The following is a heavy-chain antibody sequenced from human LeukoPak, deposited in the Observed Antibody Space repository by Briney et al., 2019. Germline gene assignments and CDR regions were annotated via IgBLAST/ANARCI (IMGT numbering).Heavy chain of an antibody. CDR3: ASGYYDSSGYRDY. V-gene: IGHV3-21*01. J-gene: IGHJ4*02. CDR2: ISSSSSYI. CDR1: GFTFSSYS. Sequence: PGGSLRLSCAASGFTFSSYSMNWVRQAPGKGLEWVSSISSSSSYIYYADSVKGRFTISRGNAKNSLYLQMNSLRAEDTAVYYCASGYYDSSGYRDYWGQGTLVTVSS. D-gene: IGHD3-22*01.